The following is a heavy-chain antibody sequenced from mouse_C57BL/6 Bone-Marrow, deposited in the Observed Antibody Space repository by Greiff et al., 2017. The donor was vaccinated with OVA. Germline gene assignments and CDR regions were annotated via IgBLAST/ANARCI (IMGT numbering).Heavy chain of an antibody. CDR1: GYTFTDYE. D-gene: IGHD2-5*01. J-gene: IGHJ4*01. V-gene: IGHV1-15*01. Sequence: QVQLQQSGAELVRPGASVTLSCKASGYTFTDYEMHWVKQTPVHGLEWIGAIDPETGGTAYNQKFKGKAILTADKSSSTAYMELRSLTSEGSAVDYCTRGYSSYYAMDYWGQGTSVTVSS. CDR2: IDPETGGT. CDR3: TRGYSSYYAMDY.